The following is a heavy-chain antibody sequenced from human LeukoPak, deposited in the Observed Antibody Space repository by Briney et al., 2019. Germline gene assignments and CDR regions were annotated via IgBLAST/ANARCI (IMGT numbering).Heavy chain of an antibody. D-gene: IGHD6-19*01. CDR2: INHSGST. Sequence: SETLSLTCAVYGGSFSGYYWSWIRQPPGKGLEWIGEINHSGSTNHNPSLKSRVTISVDTSKNQFSLKLSSVTAADTAVYYCARGAVAGTDIGDYWGQGTLVTVSS. CDR3: ARGAVAGTDIGDY. V-gene: IGHV4-34*01. J-gene: IGHJ4*02. CDR1: GGSFSGYY.